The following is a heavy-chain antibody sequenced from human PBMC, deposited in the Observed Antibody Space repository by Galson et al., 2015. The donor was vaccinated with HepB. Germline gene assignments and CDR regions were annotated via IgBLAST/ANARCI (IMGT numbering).Heavy chain of an antibody. Sequence: SVKVSCKVSGFSLIELSIHWVRQAPGKGLEWMATFDLQNGERKYSQKFQGRVIMTEDRSTDTAYMEMSSLTFDDTAVYYCASLSPVLRYFEKGYYFDSWGQGTLLTVSS. D-gene: IGHD3-9*01. CDR3: ASLSPVLRYFEKGYYFDS. J-gene: IGHJ4*02. V-gene: IGHV1-24*01. CDR2: FDLQNGER. CDR1: GFSLIELS.